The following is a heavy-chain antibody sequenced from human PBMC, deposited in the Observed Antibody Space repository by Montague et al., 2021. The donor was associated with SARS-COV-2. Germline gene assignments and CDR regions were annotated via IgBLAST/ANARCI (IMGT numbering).Heavy chain of an antibody. CDR2: IYWDDDK. D-gene: IGHD3-9*01. V-gene: IGHV2-5*02. CDR3: AHSSGVDWLPRSGFDS. Sequence: PALVKPTQTLTLTCTFSGFSLSTIGVGVGWIRQPPGKALEWLALIYWDDDKRYSPFLRSRLTITTATSKNQVVLTMTTMDPVDTATYHCAHSSGVDWLPRSGFDSWGQGTLVTVSS. CDR1: GFSLSTIGVG. J-gene: IGHJ5*01.